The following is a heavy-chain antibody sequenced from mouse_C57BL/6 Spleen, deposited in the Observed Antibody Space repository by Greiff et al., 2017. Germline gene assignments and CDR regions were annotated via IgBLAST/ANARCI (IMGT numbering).Heavy chain of an antibody. V-gene: IGHV14-1*01. CDR3: TTYYYGSRSWFAY. J-gene: IGHJ3*01. CDR1: GFNIKDYY. D-gene: IGHD1-1*01. Sequence: VQLKESGAELVRPGASVKLSCTASGFNIKDYYMHWVKQRPEQGLEWIGRIDPEDGDTEYAPKFQGKATMTADTSSNTAYLQLSSLTSEDTAVYYCTTYYYGSRSWFAYWRQVTLVTVSA. CDR2: IDPEDGDT.